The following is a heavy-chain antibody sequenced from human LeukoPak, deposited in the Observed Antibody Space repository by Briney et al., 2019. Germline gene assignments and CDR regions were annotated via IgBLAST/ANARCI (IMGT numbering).Heavy chain of an antibody. Sequence: ASVKVSCKASGGTFSSYAISWVRQAPGQGLEWMGRIIPILGIANYAQRFQGRVTITADKSTSTAYMELSSLRSEDTAVYYCARDFSWTGDYYYYGMDVWGQGTTVTVSS. J-gene: IGHJ6*02. CDR3: ARDFSWTGDYYYYGMDV. D-gene: IGHD3/OR15-3a*01. CDR1: GGTFSSYA. CDR2: IIPILGIA. V-gene: IGHV1-69*04.